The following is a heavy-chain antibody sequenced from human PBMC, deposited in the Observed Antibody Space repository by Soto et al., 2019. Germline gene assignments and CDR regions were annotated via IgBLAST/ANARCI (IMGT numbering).Heavy chain of an antibody. CDR1: GFTFSSYA. V-gene: IGHV3-64*01. CDR3: ARVRGPIDSGYYYGRDAFDI. D-gene: IGHD3-22*01. CDR2: ISSNGGST. J-gene: IGHJ3*02. Sequence: EVPLVESGGGLVQPGGSLRLSCAASGFTFSSYAMHWVRQAPGKGLEYVSAISSNGGSTYYANSVKGRFTISRDNSKNTLYLQMGSLRAEDMAVYYCARVRGPIDSGYYYGRDAFDIWGQGTMVTVSS.